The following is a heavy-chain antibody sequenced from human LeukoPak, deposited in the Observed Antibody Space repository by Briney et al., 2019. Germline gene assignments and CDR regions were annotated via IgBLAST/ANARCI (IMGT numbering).Heavy chain of an antibody. V-gene: IGHV4-30-4*07. CDR2: IYYSGST. CDR1: GGSISSGGYS. CDR3: ASGESGYYYYYMDV. D-gene: IGHD3-3*01. J-gene: IGHJ6*03. Sequence: PSETLSLTCAVSGGSISSGGYSWSWIRQPPGKGPEWIGYIYYSGSTHYNPSLRSRVTISVDTSKNQFSLKLSSVTAADTAVYYCASGESGYYYYYMDVWGKGTTVTISS.